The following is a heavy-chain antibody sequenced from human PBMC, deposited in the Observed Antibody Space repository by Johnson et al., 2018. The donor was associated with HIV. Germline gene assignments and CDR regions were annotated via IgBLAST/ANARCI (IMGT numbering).Heavy chain of an antibody. Sequence: VQLVESGGGLVQPGGSLRLSCAASGITVGTNYMSWVRQAPGKGLEWVSGISWNRSSIGYADSVKGRFTISRDNDKNSHYLQMNSLRTEDTALYYCAKGKGGTTSPIHDAFDIWGQGTMVTVSS. CDR2: ISWNRSSI. CDR1: GITVGTNY. CDR3: AKGKGGTTSPIHDAFDI. D-gene: IGHD1-7*01. V-gene: IGHV3-9*01. J-gene: IGHJ3*02.